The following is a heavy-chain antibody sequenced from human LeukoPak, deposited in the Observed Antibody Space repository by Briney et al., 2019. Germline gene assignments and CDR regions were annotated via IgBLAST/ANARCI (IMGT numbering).Heavy chain of an antibody. Sequence: SETLSLTCTVSGGSISSYYWSWIRQPPGKGLEWIGYIYYSGSTNYNPSLNSRVTISRDTSKNHFSLELSSATAADTAVYFCARDWGVGGRPGYMDVWGKGTTVTVSS. CDR2: IYYSGST. CDR1: GGSISSYY. V-gene: IGHV4-59*01. CDR3: ARDWGVGGRPGYMDV. J-gene: IGHJ6*03. D-gene: IGHD6-6*01.